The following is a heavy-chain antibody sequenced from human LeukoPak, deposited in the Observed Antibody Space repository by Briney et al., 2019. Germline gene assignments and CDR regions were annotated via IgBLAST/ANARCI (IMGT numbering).Heavy chain of an antibody. CDR1: GGTFSSYA. CDR2: IIPIFGTA. V-gene: IGHV1-69*13. J-gene: IGHJ4*02. D-gene: IGHD3-9*01. CDR3: AQVHFDWLLYL. Sequence: GASVKVSCKASGGTFSSYAISWVRQAPGQGLEWMGGIIPIFGTANYAQKFQGRVTITADESTSTAYMELSSLRSDDTAVYYCAQVHFDWLLYLWGQGTLVTVSS.